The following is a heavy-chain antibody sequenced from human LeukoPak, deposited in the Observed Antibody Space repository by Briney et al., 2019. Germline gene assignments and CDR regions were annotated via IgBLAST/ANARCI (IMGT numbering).Heavy chain of an antibody. CDR2: IKQDGSEK. Sequence: GGSLRLSCAASGFTFSSYWMSWVRQAPGKGLEWVANIKQDGSEKYYVDSVKGRFTISRDNAKNSLYLQMNSLRAEDTAVYYCARDKRPLGDYGGNSLPYYFDYWGQGTLVTVSS. D-gene: IGHD4-23*01. V-gene: IGHV3-7*05. CDR3: ARDKRPLGDYGGNSLPYYFDY. CDR1: GFTFSSYW. J-gene: IGHJ4*02.